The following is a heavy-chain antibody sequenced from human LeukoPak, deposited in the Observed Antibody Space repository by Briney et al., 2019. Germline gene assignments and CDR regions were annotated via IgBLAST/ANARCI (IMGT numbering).Heavy chain of an antibody. Sequence: GGSLRLSCAASGSTFSSYTMNWVRLAPGKGLEWVSSISSGSGYIQYADSVKGRFTISRDNAENSVFLQMRSLRVDDTALYYCVRGWFDFWGQGTPVTVSS. CDR2: ISSGSGYI. CDR3: VRGWFDF. J-gene: IGHJ5*01. CDR1: GSTFSSYT. V-gene: IGHV3-21*01.